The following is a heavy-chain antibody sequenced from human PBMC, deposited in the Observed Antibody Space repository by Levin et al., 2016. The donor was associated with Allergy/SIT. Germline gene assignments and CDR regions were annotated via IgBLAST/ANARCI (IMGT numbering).Heavy chain of an antibody. J-gene: IGHJ4*02. CDR3: AKYNWNAHFDY. D-gene: IGHD1-20*01. Sequence: GGSLRLSCAASGVTLSDQYMGWVRQAPGKGLEWVATIKEDGSERNYVDSLRGRFTISRDNARNSIYLQMNNLRAEDTAVYYCAKYNWNAHFDYWGQGALVTVSS. CDR2: IKEDGSER. CDR1: GVTLSDQY. V-gene: IGHV3-7*03.